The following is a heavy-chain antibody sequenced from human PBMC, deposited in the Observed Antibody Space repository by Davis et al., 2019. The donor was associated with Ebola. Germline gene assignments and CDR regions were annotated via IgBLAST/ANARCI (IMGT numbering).Heavy chain of an antibody. V-gene: IGHV3-7*03. CDR3: ASEPWIGYSSGLGY. CDR1: GFTFSSYW. Sequence: GESLKISCAASGFTFSSYWMSWVRQAPGKGLEWVANIKQDGSEKYYVDSVKGRFTISRDNAKNSLYLQMNSLRAEDTAVYYCASEPWIGYSSGLGYWGQGTLVTVSS. CDR2: IKQDGSEK. J-gene: IGHJ4*02. D-gene: IGHD6-19*01.